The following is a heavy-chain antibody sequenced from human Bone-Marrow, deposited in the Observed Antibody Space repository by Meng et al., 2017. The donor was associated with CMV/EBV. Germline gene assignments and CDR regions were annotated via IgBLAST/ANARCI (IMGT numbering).Heavy chain of an antibody. CDR3: ARGLRPRYWFDP. J-gene: IGHJ5*02. CDR2: IIPRFGTA. V-gene: IGHV1-69*01. CDR1: GGTFSRYA. Sequence: QVQLVQAGAEVKKAGSSGKASGKASGGTFSRYAISWVREAPGQGVEWTGGIIPRFGTANSAQKFQGRVTISADESKSTAYKEMSSLRSEDTAVYYCARGLRPRYWFDPWGQGTLVTVSS. D-gene: IGHD5-12*01.